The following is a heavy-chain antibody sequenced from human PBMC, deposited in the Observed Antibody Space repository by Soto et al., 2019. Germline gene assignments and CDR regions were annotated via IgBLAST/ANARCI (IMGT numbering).Heavy chain of an antibody. Sequence: PSETLSLTCTVSGGSIRSGDSYWSWIRQPPGKGLEWIGYIYYSGSTYYNPSLKSRVTISLDTSKNQFSLNLSSVTAADTAVYYCARTHYSDGSGTDYWGQGTLVTVSS. CDR1: GGSIRSGDSY. V-gene: IGHV4-30-4*01. J-gene: IGHJ4*02. CDR2: IYYSGST. CDR3: ARTHYSDGSGTDY. D-gene: IGHD3-22*01.